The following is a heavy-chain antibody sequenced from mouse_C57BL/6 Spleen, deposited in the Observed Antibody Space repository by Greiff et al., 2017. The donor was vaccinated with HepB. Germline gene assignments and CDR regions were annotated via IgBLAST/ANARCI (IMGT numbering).Heavy chain of an antibody. Sequence: VQLKESGGDLVKPGGSLKLSCAASGFTFSSYGMSWVRQTPDKRLEWVATISSGGSYTYYPDSVKGRFTISRDNAKNTLYLQMSSLKSEDTAMYYCARGTGTDAMDYWGQGTSVTVSS. CDR3: ARGTGTDAMDY. J-gene: IGHJ4*01. D-gene: IGHD4-1*01. CDR2: ISSGGSYT. CDR1: GFTFSSYG. V-gene: IGHV5-6*01.